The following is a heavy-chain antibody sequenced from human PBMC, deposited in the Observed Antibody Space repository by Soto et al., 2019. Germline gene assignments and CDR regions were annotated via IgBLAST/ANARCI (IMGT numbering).Heavy chain of an antibody. Sequence: QITLKESGPTLVKPTQTLTLTCTFSGFSLSTSGVGVGWIRQPPGKALEWLALIYWDDDKRYSPSLKSRLTITKDTSKNQVVLTMTNMDPMDTATYFCAHRNYGDYKVDNWFDPWGQGTLVTVSS. CDR3: AHRNYGDYKVDNWFDP. V-gene: IGHV2-5*02. CDR1: GFSLSTSGVG. J-gene: IGHJ5*02. D-gene: IGHD4-17*01. CDR2: IYWDDDK.